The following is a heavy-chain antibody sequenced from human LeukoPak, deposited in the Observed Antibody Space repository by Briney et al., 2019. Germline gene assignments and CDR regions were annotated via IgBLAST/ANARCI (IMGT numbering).Heavy chain of an antibody. Sequence: GGSLRLSCAASGFTFHFYSMTWVRQAPGKGLEWVSYISSRSSTIYYTDSVKGRFTVSRDNAKNSLNLQMNSLRDEDTAIYYCAREMVATSRFSDYWGQGTLVTVSS. J-gene: IGHJ4*02. CDR2: ISSRSSTI. D-gene: IGHD5-12*01. CDR3: AREMVATSRFSDY. CDR1: GFTFHFYS. V-gene: IGHV3-48*02.